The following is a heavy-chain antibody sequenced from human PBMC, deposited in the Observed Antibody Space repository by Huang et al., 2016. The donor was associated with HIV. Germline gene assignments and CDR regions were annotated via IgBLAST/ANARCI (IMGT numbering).Heavy chain of an antibody. CDR1: GGSFSGYY. J-gene: IGHJ4*02. V-gene: IGHV4-34*01. CDR3: ASLFFDY. CDR2: INHSGST. Sequence: QVQLQQWGAGVLKPSETLSLTCAVSGGSFSGYYWSWIRQSPGKGLEWIGEINHSGSTNCNPALKSRGTMAVDTSKNQFSLKLSSVTAADTAVYYCASLFFDYWGQGILVTVSS.